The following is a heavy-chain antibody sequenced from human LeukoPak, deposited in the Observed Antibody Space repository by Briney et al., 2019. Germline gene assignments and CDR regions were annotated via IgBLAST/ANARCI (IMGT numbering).Heavy chain of an antibody. CDR1: GGSISSGSYY. CDR2: MYNSEIT. V-gene: IGHV4-61*02. Sequence: PADTLSLICNVSGGSISSGSYYWTWIRQPGAKGLGWFGRMYNSEITNYNPSLKSQVTISVDTSKNQFSLKLNAVTAAWPSVYYCATSPRVGRYGYGPWELPVSYFDYWGQGTLVTVSS. J-gene: IGHJ4*02. D-gene: IGHD5-18*01. CDR3: ATSPRVGRYGYGPWELPVSYFDY.